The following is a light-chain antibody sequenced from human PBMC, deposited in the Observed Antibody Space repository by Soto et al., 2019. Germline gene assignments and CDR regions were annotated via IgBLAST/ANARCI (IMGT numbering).Light chain of an antibody. CDR3: QQYYTART. J-gene: IGKJ1*01. V-gene: IGKV4-1*01. CDR2: WAS. CDR1: QTVLYSSNNKNY. Sequence: DIVMTQSPASLAVSLGERATINCKSSQTVLYSSNNKNYLAWYQQKPGQPPKLLIYWASARESGVPDRFTGSGSGTDFTLTISSLQAEDVAVYYCQQYYTARTFGQGTKV.